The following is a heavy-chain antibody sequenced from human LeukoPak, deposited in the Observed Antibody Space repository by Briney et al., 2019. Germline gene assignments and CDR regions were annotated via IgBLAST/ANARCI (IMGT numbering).Heavy chain of an antibody. D-gene: IGHD6-25*01. Sequence: SQTLSLTCTVSGGSISSGSYYWSWIRQPAGKGLEWIGRIYTSGSTNYNPSLKSRVTISVDTSKNQFSLKLSSVTAADTAVYYCARDLSGDNWFDPWGQGTLVTVSS. V-gene: IGHV4-61*02. CDR1: GGSISSGSYY. CDR3: ARDLSGDNWFDP. CDR2: IYTSGST. J-gene: IGHJ5*02.